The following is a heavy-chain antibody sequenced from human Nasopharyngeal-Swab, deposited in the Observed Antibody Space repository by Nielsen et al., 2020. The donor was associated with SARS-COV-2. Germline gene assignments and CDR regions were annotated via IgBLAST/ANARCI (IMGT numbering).Heavy chain of an antibody. CDR3: ARGHLPDDFWSGYYIYKTYYYYGMDV. Sequence: GQAPGRGVWWMGGINHSGSTNYNPSLKSRVTISVDTSKNQFSLKLSSVTAADTAVYYCARGHLPDDFWSGYYIYKTYYYYGMDVWGQGTTVTVSS. D-gene: IGHD3-3*01. V-gene: IGHV4-34*01. J-gene: IGHJ6*02. CDR2: INHSGST.